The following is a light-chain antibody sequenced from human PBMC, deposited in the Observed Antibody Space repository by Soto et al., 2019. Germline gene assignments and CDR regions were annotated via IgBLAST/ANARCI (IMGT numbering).Light chain of an antibody. CDR2: GAS. J-gene: IGKJ5*01. Sequence: EIVMTQSPATLSVSPGEKATLSCRASQSVSNNLAWFQQKPGQVPRLLIYGASNRATGVSARFSGSGSGTEFTLTISRLEPEDFAVYYCQQYGSSPPITFGQGTRLEIK. CDR1: QSVSNN. CDR3: QQYGSSPPIT. V-gene: IGKV3-15*01.